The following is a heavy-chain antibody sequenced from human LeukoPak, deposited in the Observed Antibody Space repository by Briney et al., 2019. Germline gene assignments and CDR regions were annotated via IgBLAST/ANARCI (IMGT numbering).Heavy chain of an antibody. J-gene: IGHJ3*01. V-gene: IGHV3-23*01. D-gene: IGHD3-22*01. CDR2: ISGSGNSA. Sequence: SGGSLRLSCTASGFTFSDYYMNWIRQAPGKGLEWLSSISGSGNSAYYADSVKGRFTISRDKSKSTLSLQMNSLRVEDTAVYYCAKGAYVGGSSGYYPIWGQGTMVTVSS. CDR1: GFTFSDYY. CDR3: AKGAYVGGSSGYYPI.